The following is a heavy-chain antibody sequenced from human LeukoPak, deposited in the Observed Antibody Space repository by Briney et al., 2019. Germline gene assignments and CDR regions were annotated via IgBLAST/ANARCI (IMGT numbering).Heavy chain of an antibody. J-gene: IGHJ4*02. CDR1: GGSISSSSYY. Sequence: PSETLSLTCTVSGGSISSSSYYWGWIRQPPGKGLEWIGSIYYSGSTYYNPSLKSRVTISVDTSKNQFSLKLSSVTAADTAVYYCASSLYDSSGYYHYWGQGTLVTVSS. D-gene: IGHD3-22*01. CDR2: IYYSGST. CDR3: ASSLYDSSGYYHY. V-gene: IGHV4-39*07.